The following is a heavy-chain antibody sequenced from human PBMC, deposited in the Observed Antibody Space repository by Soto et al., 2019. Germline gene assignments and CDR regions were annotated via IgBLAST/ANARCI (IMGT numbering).Heavy chain of an antibody. D-gene: IGHD2-2*01. V-gene: IGHV4-39*01. CDR2: IYYSGST. Sequence: SETLSLTSTVSGGSISSGDYYWSWIRQPPGKGLEWIGCIYYSGSTYYNPSLKSRVTISVDTSKNQFSLKLSSVTAADTAVYYCARYVMSYIVVVPAAVDYWGQGTLVTVSS. CDR1: GGSISSGDYY. CDR3: ARYVMSYIVVVPAAVDY. J-gene: IGHJ4*02.